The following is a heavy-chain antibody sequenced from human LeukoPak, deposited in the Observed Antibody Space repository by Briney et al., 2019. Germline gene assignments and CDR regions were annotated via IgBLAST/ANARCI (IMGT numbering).Heavy chain of an antibody. CDR2: MNPNSGNT. V-gene: IGHV1-8*01. CDR3: ARGQLGKPYYYYYGMDV. D-gene: IGHD7-27*01. J-gene: IGHJ6*02. CDR1: GYTFTSYD. Sequence: GASVKVSCKASGYTFTSYDINWVRQATGQGIEWMGWMNPNSGNTGYAQKFQGRVTMTRNTSISTAYMELSSLRSEDTAVYYCARGQLGKPYYYYYGMDVWGQGTTVTVSS.